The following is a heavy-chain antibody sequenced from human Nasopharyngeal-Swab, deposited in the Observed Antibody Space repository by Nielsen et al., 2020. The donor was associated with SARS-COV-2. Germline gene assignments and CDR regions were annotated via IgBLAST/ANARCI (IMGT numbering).Heavy chain of an antibody. CDR3: ARDGEGPGRELWFDY. CDR1: GSSFTGFS. Sequence: ASVKVSCKASGSSFTGFSKHWVRQAPEKSFEWMGWITGATGYTKYSQNFQGRVTFSRDTSANTVSMELTSLTSEDTAVYYCARDGEGPGRELWFDYWGQGTLVTVSS. D-gene: IGHD1-7*01. V-gene: IGHV1-3*01. CDR2: ITGATGYT. J-gene: IGHJ5*01.